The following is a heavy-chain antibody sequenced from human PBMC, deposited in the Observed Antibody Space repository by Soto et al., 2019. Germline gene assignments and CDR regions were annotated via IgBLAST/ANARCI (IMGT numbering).Heavy chain of an antibody. CDR3: ARDPGYYYDSSGNQAFDI. J-gene: IGHJ3*02. CDR2: ISAYNGNT. V-gene: IGHV1-18*04. D-gene: IGHD3-22*01. Sequence: ASVKVSCKASGYTFTSYGISWVGQAPGQGLEGMGWISAYNGNTNYAQKLQGRVTMTTDTSTSTAYMELRSLRSDDTAVYYCARDPGYYYDSSGNQAFDIWGQGTMVTVSS. CDR1: GYTFTSYG.